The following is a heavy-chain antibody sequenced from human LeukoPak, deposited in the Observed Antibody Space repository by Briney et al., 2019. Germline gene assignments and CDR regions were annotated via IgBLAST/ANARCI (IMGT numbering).Heavy chain of an antibody. CDR1: GGSFSGYY. CDR3: PGAKEDYYGSGSFDY. J-gene: IGHJ4*02. V-gene: IGHV4-34*01. CDR2: IKHSGST. Sequence: SETLSLTCAVYGGSFSGYYWSWIRQPPEKGLEWIGEIKHSGSTNYNTSLKSRVTLSVATSKNQFSWKWRSVAAAATPGSYFPGAKEDYYGSGSFDYWGQGTLVTVSS. D-gene: IGHD3-10*01.